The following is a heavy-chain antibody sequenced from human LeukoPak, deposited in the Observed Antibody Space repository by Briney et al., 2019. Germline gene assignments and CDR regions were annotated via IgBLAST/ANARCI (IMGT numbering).Heavy chain of an antibody. CDR2: ISWNSRSI. V-gene: IGHV3-9*01. CDR3: AKSGGSKGNWFDP. Sequence: GGSLRLSCAASGFTFDDYAMHWVRQAPGKGLEWVSGISWNSRSIGYADSVKGRFTISRDNAKNSLYLQMNSLRAEDTALYYCAKSGGSKGNWFDPWGQGTLVTVSS. D-gene: IGHD3-16*01. CDR1: GFTFDDYA. J-gene: IGHJ5*02.